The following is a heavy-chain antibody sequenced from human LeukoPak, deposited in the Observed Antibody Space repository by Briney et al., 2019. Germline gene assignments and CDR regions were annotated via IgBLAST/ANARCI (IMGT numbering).Heavy chain of an antibody. D-gene: IGHD6-19*01. CDR2: ISNGDGIT. CDR3: AKGSGGWYQFFDH. J-gene: IGHJ5*02. Sequence: GGSLRLSCAGSGFTFCTYAMTWVRQAPRKGLEWVSSISNGDGITYYTDSVKGRFTISRNNSKNTLYLQMNSLRAEDTAIYYCAKGSGGWYQFFDHWGQGTLVTVSS. V-gene: IGHV3-23*01. CDR1: GFTFCTYA.